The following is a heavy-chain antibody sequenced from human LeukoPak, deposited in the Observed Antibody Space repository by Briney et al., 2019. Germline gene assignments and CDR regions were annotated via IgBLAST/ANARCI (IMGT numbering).Heavy chain of an antibody. CDR3: ARQVGKYSSSWYSPFDY. V-gene: IGHV4-61*02. D-gene: IGHD6-13*01. CDR2: IYTSGRT. J-gene: IGHJ4*02. CDR1: GGSISSGSYY. Sequence: SRTLSLTCTVSGGSISSGSYYWSWNRQPAGKALELIGRIYTSGRTNYNPSLKSRVTISEDTSENQFSLKLSSVTAADTAVYYCARQVGKYSSSWYSPFDYWGQGTLVTVSS.